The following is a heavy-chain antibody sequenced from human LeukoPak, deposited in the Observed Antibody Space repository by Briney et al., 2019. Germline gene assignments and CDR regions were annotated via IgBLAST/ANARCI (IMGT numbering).Heavy chain of an antibody. CDR3: ARDRFSGYENDHYYYYYYMDV. D-gene: IGHD5-12*01. CDR1: GYTFTSYA. V-gene: IGHV7-4-1*02. Sequence: ASVKVSCKASGYTFTSYAMNWVRQAPGQGLEWMGWINTNTGNPTYAQGFTGRFVFSLDTSVSTAYLQISSLKAEDTAVYYCARDRFSGYENDHYYYYYYMDVWGKGTTVTVSS. CDR2: INTNTGNP. J-gene: IGHJ6*03.